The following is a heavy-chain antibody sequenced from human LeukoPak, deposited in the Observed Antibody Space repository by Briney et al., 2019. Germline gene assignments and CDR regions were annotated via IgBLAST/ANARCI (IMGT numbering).Heavy chain of an antibody. CDR1: GYTFTNFD. D-gene: IGHD3-3*01. J-gene: IGHJ5*02. CDR3: ARDAGGHAYYDFWSGYFFA. V-gene: IGHV1-69*05. CDR2: IIPIFGTA. Sequence: ASVKVSCKASGYTFTNFDINWARQAPGQGLEWMGGIIPIFGTANYAQKFQGRVTITTYESTSTAYMELSSLRSEDTAVYYCARDAGGHAYYDFWSGYFFAWGQGTLVTVSS.